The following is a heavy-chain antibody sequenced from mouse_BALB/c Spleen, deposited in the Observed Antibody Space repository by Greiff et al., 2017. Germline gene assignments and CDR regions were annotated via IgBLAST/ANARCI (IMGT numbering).Heavy chain of an antibody. CDR2: ISSGGGST. CDR1: GFTFSSFG. CDR3: ARRGLLRYYYAMDY. Sequence: EVMLVESGGGLVQPGGSRKLSCAASGFTFSSFGMHWVRQAPEKGLEWVAYISSGGGSTYYPDTVKGRFTISRDNAKNTLYLQMSSLKSEDTAMYYCARRGLLRYYYAMDYWGQGTSVTVSS. D-gene: IGHD1-1*01. J-gene: IGHJ4*01. V-gene: IGHV5-17*03.